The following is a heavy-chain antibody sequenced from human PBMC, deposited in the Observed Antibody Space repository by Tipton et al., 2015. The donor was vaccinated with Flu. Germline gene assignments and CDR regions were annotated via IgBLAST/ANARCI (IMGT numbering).Heavy chain of an antibody. CDR2: INHSGST. D-gene: IGHD2-15*01. J-gene: IGHJ6*02. CDR3: ASNAGLSGGSYYYYYGMDV. Sequence: TLSLTYAVYGGSFSGYYWSWIRQPPGKGLEWIGEINHSGSTNYNPSLKSRVTISVDTSKNQFSLKLSSVTAADTAVYYCASNAGLSGGSYYYYYGMDVWGQGATVTVSS. CDR1: GGSFSGYY. V-gene: IGHV4-34*01.